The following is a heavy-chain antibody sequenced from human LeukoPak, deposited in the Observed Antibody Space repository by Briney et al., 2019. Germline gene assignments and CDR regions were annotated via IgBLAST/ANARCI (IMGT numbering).Heavy chain of an antibody. J-gene: IGHJ4*02. Sequence: SVKVSCKASGYTFTSYGISWVRQAPGQGLEWMGGIIPIFGTANYAQKFQGRVTITADKSTSTAYMELSSLRSEDTAVYYCARSTKTYYYDSSGSYFDYWGQGTLVTVSS. CDR2: IIPIFGTA. CDR3: ARSTKTYYYDSSGSYFDY. D-gene: IGHD3-22*01. CDR1: GYTFTSYG. V-gene: IGHV1-69*06.